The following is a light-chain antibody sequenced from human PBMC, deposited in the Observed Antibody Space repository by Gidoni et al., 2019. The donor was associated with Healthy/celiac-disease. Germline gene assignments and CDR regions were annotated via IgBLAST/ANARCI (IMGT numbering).Light chain of an antibody. J-gene: IGKJ1*01. V-gene: IGKV4-1*01. CDR3: QQYYSTPWT. CDR1: QRVLYSSNNKNY. CDR2: WAS. Sequence: DIVMTQSPDSLAVSLGERPTINCKSSQRVLYSSNNKNYLDWYQQKPGQPPKLLIYWASTRESGVPDRFSGSGSGTDFTLTISSLQAEDVAVFYCQQYYSTPWTFGQGTKVEIK.